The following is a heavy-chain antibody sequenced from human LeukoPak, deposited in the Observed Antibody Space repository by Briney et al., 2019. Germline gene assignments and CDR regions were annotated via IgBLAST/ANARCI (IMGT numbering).Heavy chain of an antibody. Sequence: SETLSLTCTVSGGSISSSSYYWGWIRQPPGKGLGWIGSIYYSGSTYYNPSLNSRVTISVDTSKNQFSLKLSSVTAADTAVYYCARGSSLNPYYFDYWGQGTLVTVSS. V-gene: IGHV4-39*07. CDR3: ARGSSLNPYYFDY. J-gene: IGHJ4*02. CDR2: IYYSGST. D-gene: IGHD6-6*01. CDR1: GGSISSSSYY.